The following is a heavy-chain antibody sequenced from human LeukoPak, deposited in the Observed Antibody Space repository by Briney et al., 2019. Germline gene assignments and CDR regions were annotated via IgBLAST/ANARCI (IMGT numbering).Heavy chain of an antibody. CDR1: GFTFEDFS. Sequence: QTGGSLRLSCAATGFTFEDFSMHWVRQVPGKGLEGISLIDWDGGITYYADSVKGRFTISRDNSKNTLYLQMNSLRAEDTAVYYCARDGSYDYWGQGTLVTVSS. CDR3: ARDGSYDY. J-gene: IGHJ4*02. D-gene: IGHD1-26*01. CDR2: IDWDGGIT. V-gene: IGHV3-43*01.